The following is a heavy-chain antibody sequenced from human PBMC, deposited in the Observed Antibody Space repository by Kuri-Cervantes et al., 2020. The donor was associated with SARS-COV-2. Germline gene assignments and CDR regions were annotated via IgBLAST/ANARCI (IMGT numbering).Heavy chain of an antibody. CDR1: GYTFTSYG. V-gene: IGHV1-2*02. D-gene: IGHD3-9*01. CDR3: ARDSHDILTGFRGNMF. J-gene: IGHJ4*02. Sequence: ASVKVSCKASGYTFTSYGISWVRQAPGQGLEWMGWINPNSGGTSYAQKYRGRLTLTIDTSISTAYMELSRLTSDDTAMYYCARDSHDILTGFRGNMFWGQGTLVTVSS. CDR2: INPNSGGT.